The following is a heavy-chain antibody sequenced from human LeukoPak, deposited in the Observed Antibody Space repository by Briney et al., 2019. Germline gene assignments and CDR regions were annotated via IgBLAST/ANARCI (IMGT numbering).Heavy chain of an antibody. CDR1: GGSISSSSYS. D-gene: IGHD4-11*01. Sequence: SETLSLTCTVSGGSISSSSYSWGWIRQPPGKGLEWIGSIYYSGSTYYNPSLKSRVTISVDTSKNQFSLKLSSVTAADTAVYYCAGDDYRFDYWGQGTLVTVSS. CDR2: IYYSGST. CDR3: AGDDYRFDY. V-gene: IGHV4-39*01. J-gene: IGHJ4*02.